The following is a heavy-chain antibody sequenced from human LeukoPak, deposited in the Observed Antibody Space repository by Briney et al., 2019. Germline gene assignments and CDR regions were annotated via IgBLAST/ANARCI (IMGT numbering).Heavy chain of an antibody. D-gene: IGHD6-6*01. CDR2: MNPNSANT. J-gene: IGHJ4*02. Sequence: ASVKVSCKASGGTFSSYAISWVRQATGQGLEWMGWMNPNSANTGYAQKFQGRVTMTRNTSISTAYMELSSLRSEDTAVYYCARGFYSSSSDYHFDYWGQGTLVTVSS. CDR1: GGTFSSYA. V-gene: IGHV1-8*02. CDR3: ARGFYSSSSDYHFDY.